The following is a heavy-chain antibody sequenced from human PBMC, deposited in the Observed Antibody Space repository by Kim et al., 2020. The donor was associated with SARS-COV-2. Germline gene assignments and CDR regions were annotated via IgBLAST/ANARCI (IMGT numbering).Heavy chain of an antibody. CDR3: AREATKNYDFWSGYYPKEDYFDY. D-gene: IGHD3-3*01. J-gene: IGHJ4*02. Sequence: GGSLRLSCAASGFTFSSYSMNWVRQAPGKGLEWVSSISSSRSYIYYADSVKGRFTISRDNAKNSLYLQMNSLRAEDTAVYYCAREATKNYDFWSGYYPKEDYFDYWGQGTLVTVSS. CDR2: ISSSRSYI. V-gene: IGHV3-21*01. CDR1: GFTFSSYS.